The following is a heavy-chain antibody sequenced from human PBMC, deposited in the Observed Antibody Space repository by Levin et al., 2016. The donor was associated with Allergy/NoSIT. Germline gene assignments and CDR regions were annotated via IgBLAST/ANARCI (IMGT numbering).Heavy chain of an antibody. CDR2: IYYSGST. CDR3: ARWLISYYYDSSGFD. D-gene: IGHD3-22*01. CDR1: GGSISSSSYY. J-gene: IGHJ4*02. Sequence: SETLSLTCTVSGGSISSSSYYWGWIRQPPGKGLEWIGSIYYSGSTYYNPSLKSRVTISVDTSKNQFSLKLSSVTAADTAVYYCARWLISYYYDSSGFDWGQGTLVTVSS. V-gene: IGHV4-39*07.